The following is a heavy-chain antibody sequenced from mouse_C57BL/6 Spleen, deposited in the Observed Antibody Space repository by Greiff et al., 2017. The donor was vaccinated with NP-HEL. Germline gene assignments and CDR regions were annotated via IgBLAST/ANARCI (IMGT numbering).Heavy chain of an antibody. CDR2: IYPGDGDT. CDR3: AREEKSSGYDYAMDY. CDR1: GYAFSSYW. Sequence: VQLQQSGAELVKPGASVKISCKASGYAFSSYWMNWVKQRPGKGLEWIGQIYPGDGDTNYNGKFKGKATLTADKSSSTAYMQLSSLTSEDSAVYFCAREEKSSGYDYAMDYWGQGTSVTVSS. D-gene: IGHD3-2*02. V-gene: IGHV1-80*01. J-gene: IGHJ4*01.